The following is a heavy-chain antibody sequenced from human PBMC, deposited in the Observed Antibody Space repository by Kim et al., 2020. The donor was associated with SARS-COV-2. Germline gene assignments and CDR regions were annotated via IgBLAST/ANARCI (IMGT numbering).Heavy chain of an antibody. CDR1: GFTFSSYD. D-gene: IGHD3-10*02. Sequence: GGSLRLSCAASGFTFSSYDMHWVRQATGKGLEWVSAIGTAGDTYYPGSVKGRFTISRENAKNSLYLQMNSLRAGDTAVYYCARSPVLFGESNAPYYYYYYGMDVWGQGTTVTVSS. CDR3: ARSPVLFGESNAPYYYYYYGMDV. J-gene: IGHJ6*02. CDR2: IGTAGDT. V-gene: IGHV3-13*01.